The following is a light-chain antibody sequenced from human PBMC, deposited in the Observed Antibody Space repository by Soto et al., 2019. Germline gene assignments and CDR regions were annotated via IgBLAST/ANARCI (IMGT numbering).Light chain of an antibody. J-gene: IGKJ4*01. Sequence: EIVLTQSPGTLSLSPGERATLSCRASQTVSSTYLAWYQQRAGQAPRLIIYGVSSRATGIPDRFRGSGSGTDFTLTISSLQSEDFAVYSCLQYHNLWAFGRGTQVEIK. CDR1: QTVSSTY. CDR3: LQYHNLWA. V-gene: IGKV3-20*01. CDR2: GVS.